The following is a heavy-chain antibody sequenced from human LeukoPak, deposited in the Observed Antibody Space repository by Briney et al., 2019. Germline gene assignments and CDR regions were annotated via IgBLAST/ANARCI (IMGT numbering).Heavy chain of an antibody. Sequence: GRSLRLSCAASGFTFSNYGMHWVRQAPGKGLEWGGSISYDRSDEYNADSVKGRFTISRDNSKNTVYLQMNSLRAEDTAVYYCAKGRVASGSYFDYWGQGTLVTVSS. D-gene: IGHD1-26*01. CDR3: AKGRVASGSYFDY. CDR1: GFTFSNYG. CDR2: ISYDRSDE. J-gene: IGHJ4*02. V-gene: IGHV3-30*18.